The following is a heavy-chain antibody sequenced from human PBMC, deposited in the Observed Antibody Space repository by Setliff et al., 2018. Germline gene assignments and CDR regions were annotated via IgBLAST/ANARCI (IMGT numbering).Heavy chain of an antibody. V-gene: IGHV3-7*01. Sequence: GESLKISCAASGFTFSSYWMSWVRQAPGKGLEWVANIKQDGSEKSSVDSVKGRFTISRDNAKNSLYLQMNSLRAEDTAVYYCARDGGEYWGQGTLVTVSS. CDR3: ARDGGEY. D-gene: IGHD3-16*01. CDR2: IKQDGSEK. J-gene: IGHJ4*02. CDR1: GFTFSSYW.